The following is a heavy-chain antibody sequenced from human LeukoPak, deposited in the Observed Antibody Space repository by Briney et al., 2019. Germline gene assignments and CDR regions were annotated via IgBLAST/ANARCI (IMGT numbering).Heavy chain of an antibody. J-gene: IGHJ5*02. V-gene: IGHV1-18*01. CDR2: ISAYNGNT. CDR1: GYTFTSYG. Sequence: ASVKVSCKASGYTFTSYGISWVRQAPGQGLEWMGWISAYNGNTNYAQKLQGRVTITADKSTSTAYMELSSLRSEDTAVYYCARDREWFDPWGQGTLVTVSS. CDR3: ARDREWFDP.